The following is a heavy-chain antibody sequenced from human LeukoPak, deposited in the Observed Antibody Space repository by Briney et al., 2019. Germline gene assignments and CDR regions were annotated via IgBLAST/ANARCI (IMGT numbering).Heavy chain of an antibody. Sequence: GGSLRLSCAASGFTFSDYYMSWIRQASGKGLEWVSYISSSGSTIYYADSVKGRFTISRDNAKNSLYLQMNSLRAEDTAVYYCARERIFSGYNYGMDVWGQGTTVTVSS. CDR2: ISSSGSTI. CDR1: GFTFSDYY. D-gene: IGHD7-27*01. CDR3: ARERIFSGYNYGMDV. J-gene: IGHJ6*02. V-gene: IGHV3-11*01.